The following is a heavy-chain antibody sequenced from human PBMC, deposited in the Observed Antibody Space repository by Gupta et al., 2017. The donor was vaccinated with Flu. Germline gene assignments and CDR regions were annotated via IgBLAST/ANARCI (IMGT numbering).Heavy chain of an antibody. V-gene: IGHV3-23*01. CDR1: TFSDYA. D-gene: IGHD6-13*01. CDR3: AKDRSGNPAIDY. J-gene: IGHJ4*02. CDR2: IGGGGHTT. Sequence: TFSDYAMNWVRQAPGKGLEWVSTIGGGGHTTNYADSVMGRFTISRDNSKNTLYLQMNSLRGDDTAIYYCAKDRSGNPAIDYWGQGTLVTVSA.